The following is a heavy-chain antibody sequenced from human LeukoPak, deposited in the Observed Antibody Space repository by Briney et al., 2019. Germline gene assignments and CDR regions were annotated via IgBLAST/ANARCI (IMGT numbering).Heavy chain of an antibody. J-gene: IGHJ4*02. Sequence: GGSLRLSCAASGFTFSSYSMNWVRQAPGKGLEWVSSISSSSSYIYYADSVKGRFTISRDNAKNSLYLQMNSLRAEDTAVCYCARVDPSGSYYDYWGQGTLVTVSS. CDR2: ISSSSSYI. V-gene: IGHV3-21*01. CDR1: GFTFSSYS. D-gene: IGHD1-26*01. CDR3: ARVDPSGSYYDY.